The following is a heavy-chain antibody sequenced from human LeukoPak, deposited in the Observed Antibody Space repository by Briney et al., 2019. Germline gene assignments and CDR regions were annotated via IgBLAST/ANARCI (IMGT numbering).Heavy chain of an antibody. Sequence: GGSLTLSCAASGFTFSGSAVHWVRQSSGKGLEWVGHIDKKDNLYATAYAESVKGRFTISRDDSKDTVFLHMDSLKTEDTALYYCTRDRGTFNWFDPWGQGTLVPGSS. CDR2: IDKKDNLYAT. V-gene: IGHV3-73*01. CDR3: TRDRGTFNWFDP. D-gene: IGHD2-15*01. J-gene: IGHJ5*02. CDR1: GFTFSGSA.